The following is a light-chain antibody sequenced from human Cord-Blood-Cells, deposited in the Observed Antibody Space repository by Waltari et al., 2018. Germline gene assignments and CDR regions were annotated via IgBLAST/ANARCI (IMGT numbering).Light chain of an antibody. CDR2: DVS. Sequence: QSALTPPASVSGSPGPSITLSCTGTSSHVGGYNSFSWYQQHPGKSPKLMIYDVSNRPSGVSNRFSGSKSGNTASLTISGLQAEDEADYYCSSYTSSSTLLFGGGTKLTVL. V-gene: IGLV2-14*03. J-gene: IGLJ3*02. CDR3: SSYTSSSTLL. CDR1: SSHVGGYNS.